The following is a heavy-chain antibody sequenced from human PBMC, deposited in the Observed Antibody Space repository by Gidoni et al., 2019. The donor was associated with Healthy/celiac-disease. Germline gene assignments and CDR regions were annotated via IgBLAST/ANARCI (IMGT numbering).Heavy chain of an antibody. CDR3: AKDIEALAGITMIVVVISGFDY. Sequence: EVQLLESGGGLVQPGGSLRLSCAASGLTFSSYAMSWFRQAPGKGLKWVSAISGSGGSTYYADSVKGRFTISRDNSKNTLYLQMNSLRAEDTAVYYCAKDIEALAGITMIVVVISGFDYWGQGTLVTVSS. D-gene: IGHD3-22*01. CDR2: ISGSGGST. CDR1: GLTFSSYA. V-gene: IGHV3-23*01. J-gene: IGHJ4*02.